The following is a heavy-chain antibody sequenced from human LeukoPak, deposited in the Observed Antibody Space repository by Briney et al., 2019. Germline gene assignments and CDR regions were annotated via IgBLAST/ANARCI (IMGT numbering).Heavy chain of an antibody. V-gene: IGHV1-46*01. CDR1: GYTFTSYY. CDR2: INRSGGTT. CDR3: ARGRRAGTAGGPFDY. Sequence: ASVTVSCKASGYTFTSYYIHWVRQAPGQGLEWMGIINRSGGTTSYAQRFQGRVTMTRDTSTSTVYMELSSLRSEDAAMYYCARGRRAGTAGGPFDYWGQGTLVTVSS. J-gene: IGHJ4*02. D-gene: IGHD1-1*01.